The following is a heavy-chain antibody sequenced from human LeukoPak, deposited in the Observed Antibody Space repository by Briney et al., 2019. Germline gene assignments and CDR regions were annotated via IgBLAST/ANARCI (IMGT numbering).Heavy chain of an antibody. J-gene: IGHJ6*03. Sequence: GGSLRLSCAASGFTFSHYGMSWVRQAPGKGLEWVSTISGSGYSTYYADSVKGRFTISRDNSKNTLYLQMNSLRAEDTAVYYCAKYYGDDPDYYYYMDVWGKGTTVTISS. CDR1: GFTFSHYG. V-gene: IGHV3-23*01. D-gene: IGHD4-17*01. CDR2: ISGSGYST. CDR3: AKYYGDDPDYYYYMDV.